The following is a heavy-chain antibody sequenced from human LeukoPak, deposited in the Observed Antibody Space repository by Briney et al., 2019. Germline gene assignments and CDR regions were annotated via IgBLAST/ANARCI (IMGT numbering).Heavy chain of an antibody. V-gene: IGHV4-34*01. CDR1: GGSFSGY. CDR2: INHTGST. J-gene: IGHJ2*01. D-gene: IGHD1-26*01. CDR3: ARRGPNSGSYSHFDL. Sequence: SQTLSLTCAVYGGSFSGYWSWIRQPPGKGLEWIGEINHTGSTNYNPSLKSRVTISVDTSRNQFSLKLSSVTAADTAVYYCARRGPNSGSYSHFDLWGRGTLVTVSS.